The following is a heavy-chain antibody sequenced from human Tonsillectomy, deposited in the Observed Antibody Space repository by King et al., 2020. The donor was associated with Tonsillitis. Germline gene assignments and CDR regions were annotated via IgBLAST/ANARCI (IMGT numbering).Heavy chain of an antibody. D-gene: IGHD4-17*01. J-gene: IGHJ4*02. V-gene: IGHV3-23*04. Sequence: VQLVESGGDLVQPGGSLRLSCAVSGFTMSSYAMNWVRQAPGKGLEWVSGISGSAGKTYYAVSVKGRFTISRDTSKNTLYLQMNGLRAEDTALYYCEKRSGDNFGPLDYWGQGTLVAVSS. CDR2: ISGSAGKT. CDR1: GFTMSSYA. CDR3: EKRSGDNFGPLDY.